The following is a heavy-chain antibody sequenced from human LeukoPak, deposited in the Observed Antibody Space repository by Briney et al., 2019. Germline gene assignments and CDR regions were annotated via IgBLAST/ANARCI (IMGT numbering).Heavy chain of an antibody. CDR2: ISALDGNT. J-gene: IGHJ4*02. CDR1: GYSFNRYG. Sequence: ASVKVSCKASGYSFNRYGISWVRQAPGQGLEWMGWISALDGNTNYAQKVQGRVSMTTDTSTSTAYMELRSLRSDDTAVYYCARDFFHGHCAGLSCFLLDYWGQGTPVAVSS. CDR3: ARDFFHGHCAGLSCFLLDY. D-gene: IGHD2-8*02. V-gene: IGHV1-18*01.